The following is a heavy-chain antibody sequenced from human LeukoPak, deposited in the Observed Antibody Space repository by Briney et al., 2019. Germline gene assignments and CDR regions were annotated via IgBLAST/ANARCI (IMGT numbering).Heavy chain of an antibody. CDR2: IHYGGSNE. V-gene: IGHV3-30*02. CDR1: GFTFSSYG. D-gene: IGHD1-26*01. J-gene: IGHJ4*02. Sequence: GGSLRLSCGASGFTFSSYGMHWVRQAPGKGLEWVGFIHYGGSNEYYADSVKGRFTISRDNSQSTLYLQMNSLRAEDTAVYYCAKGMVGATGAVNYWGQGTLVTVSS. CDR3: AKGMVGATGAVNY.